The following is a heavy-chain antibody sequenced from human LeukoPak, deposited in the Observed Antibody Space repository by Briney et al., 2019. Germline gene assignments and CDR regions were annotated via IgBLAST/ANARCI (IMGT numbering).Heavy chain of an antibody. D-gene: IGHD3-9*01. J-gene: IGHJ4*02. CDR3: ARGPLGYDILTGYAFDY. CDR1: GGTFSSYA. V-gene: IGHV1-69*13. Sequence: SVKVSCKASGGTFSSYAISWVRQAPGQGLEWMGGIIPIFGTANYAQKFQGRVTITADESTSTAYMELSSLRSEDTAVYYCARGPLGYDILTGYAFDYWGQGTLVTVSS. CDR2: IIPIFGTA.